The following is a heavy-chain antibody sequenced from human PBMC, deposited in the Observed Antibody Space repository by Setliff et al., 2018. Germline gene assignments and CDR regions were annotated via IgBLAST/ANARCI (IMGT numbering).Heavy chain of an antibody. CDR2: INPHSGGT. D-gene: IGHD3-22*01. V-gene: IGHV1-2*02. J-gene: IGHJ4*02. CDR1: GYTFTGYY. Sequence: ASVKVSCKASGYTFTGYYIHWVRQAPGQGLEWMGWINPHSGGTNFPQTFQGRVTMTRDTSINTAYMELSSLRSEDSAVYYCARDSRTYYYESSGPHFDYWGQGTLVTVSS. CDR3: ARDSRTYYYESSGPHFDY.